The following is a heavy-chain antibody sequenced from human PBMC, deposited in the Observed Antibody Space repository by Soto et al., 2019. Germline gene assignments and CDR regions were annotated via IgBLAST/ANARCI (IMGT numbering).Heavy chain of an antibody. Sequence: GGSLRLSCAASGFTSSSYEMNWVRQAPGKGLEWVSYISSSGSTIYYADSEKGRFTISRDNAKNSLYLQMNSLRAEDTAVYYCARDHKGGYYYYGMDVWGQGTTVTVSS. CDR3: ARDHKGGYYYYGMDV. V-gene: IGHV3-48*03. CDR2: ISSSGSTI. J-gene: IGHJ6*02. CDR1: GFTSSSYE.